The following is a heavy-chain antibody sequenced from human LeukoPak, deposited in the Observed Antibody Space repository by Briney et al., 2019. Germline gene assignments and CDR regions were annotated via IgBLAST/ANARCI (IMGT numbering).Heavy chain of an antibody. D-gene: IGHD3-10*01. Sequence: GGSLRLSCAASGYTFSSYEMNWVRQAPGKGLEWVSYISSGGSTVYYADCVKGRFTISRDNAKNSLYLQMNSLRAEDTAVYYCARVSVSMVYAFDIWGQGTMVTVSS. V-gene: IGHV3-48*03. CDR1: GYTFSSYE. CDR3: ARVSVSMVYAFDI. J-gene: IGHJ3*02. CDR2: ISSGGSTV.